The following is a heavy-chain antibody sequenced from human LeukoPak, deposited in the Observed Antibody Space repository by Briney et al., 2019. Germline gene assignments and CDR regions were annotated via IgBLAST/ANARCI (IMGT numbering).Heavy chain of an antibody. CDR2: IYPGDSET. V-gene: IGHV5-51*01. CDR3: ARLREFTRYGYNCFDP. Sequence: GESLEISCKGSGYRFSDYWIGWVRQMPGKGLEWMGIIYPGDSETRYSPSFQGQVTISADKSISTAYLQWSSLGASDAAMYYCARLREFTRYGYNCFDPWGQGTLVTVSS. D-gene: IGHD5-18*01. J-gene: IGHJ5*02. CDR1: GYRFSDYW.